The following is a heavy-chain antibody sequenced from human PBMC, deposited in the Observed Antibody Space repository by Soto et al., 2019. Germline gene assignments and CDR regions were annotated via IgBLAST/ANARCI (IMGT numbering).Heavy chain of an antibody. J-gene: IGHJ6*02. CDR1: GFTFSSYG. Sequence: GGSLRLSCAASGFTFSSYGMHWVRQAPGKGLEWVAVISYDGSNKYYADSVKGRFTISRDNSKNTLYLQMNSLRAEDTAVYYCAILRITIFGVVINPPKPHYYYGMDVWGQGTTVTVSS. V-gene: IGHV3-30*03. CDR2: ISYDGSNK. D-gene: IGHD3-3*01. CDR3: AILRITIFGVVINPPKPHYYYGMDV.